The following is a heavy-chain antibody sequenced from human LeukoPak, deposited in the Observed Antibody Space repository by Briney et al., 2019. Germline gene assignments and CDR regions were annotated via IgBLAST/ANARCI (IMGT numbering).Heavy chain of an antibody. CDR2: IIPIFGTA. D-gene: IGHD3-16*01. CDR3: VKDRGRNMVTFGPVFIES. Sequence: SVKVSCKASGGTFSSYAISWVRQAPGQGLEWMGGIIPIFGTANYAQKFQGRVTITADESTSTAYMELSSLRSEDTAVYYCVKDRGRNMVTFGPVFIESWGLGALVTVSS. CDR1: GGTFSSYA. J-gene: IGHJ4*02. V-gene: IGHV1-69*01.